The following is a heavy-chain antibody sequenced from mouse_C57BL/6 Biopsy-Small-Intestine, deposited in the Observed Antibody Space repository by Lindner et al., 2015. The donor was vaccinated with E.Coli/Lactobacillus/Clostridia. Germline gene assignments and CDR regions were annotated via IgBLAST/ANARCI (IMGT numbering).Heavy chain of an antibody. J-gene: IGHJ4*01. Sequence: VQLQESGAELVRPGTSVKMSCKASGYTFTNYWIGWAKQRPGHGLEWIGDIYPGGGYTNYNEKFKGKATLTADKSSSTAYMQLSSLTSEDSAVYFCAREPYYGSSYRYYYAMDYWGQGTSVTVSS. CDR3: AREPYYGSSYRYYYAMDY. V-gene: IGHV1-63*01. CDR1: GYTFTNYW. D-gene: IGHD1-1*01. CDR2: IYPGGGYT.